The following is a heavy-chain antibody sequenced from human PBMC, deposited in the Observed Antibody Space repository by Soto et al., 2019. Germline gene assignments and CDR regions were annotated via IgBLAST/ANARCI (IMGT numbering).Heavy chain of an antibody. CDR3: ARDFKQGSYLDY. CDR2: TRYDENNK. V-gene: IGHV3-33*01. J-gene: IGHJ4*02. CDR1: GFTFRTYG. Sequence: QVQLVESGGGVVQPGRSLRLSCAASGFTFRTYGFHWVRQAPGKGLEWVALTRYDENNKNYAASVKGRFTLSRDNSQNTLYLQINSLRAEDTAVYYCARDFKQGSYLDYWGQGTLVTVSS. D-gene: IGHD7-27*01.